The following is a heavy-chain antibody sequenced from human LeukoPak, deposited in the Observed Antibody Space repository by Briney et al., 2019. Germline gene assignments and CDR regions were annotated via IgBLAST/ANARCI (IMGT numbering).Heavy chain of an antibody. CDR3: ARELPLGRNWFDP. J-gene: IGHJ5*02. CDR2: IYYSGST. CDR1: GVSISSGDYY. Sequence: PSETLSLTCTVSGVSISSGDYYWSWIRQPPGKGLEWIGYIYYSGSTYYNPSLKSRVTISVDTSKNQFSLKLSSVTAADTAVYYCARELPLGRNWFDPWGQGTLVTVSS. D-gene: IGHD1-26*01. V-gene: IGHV4-30-4*01.